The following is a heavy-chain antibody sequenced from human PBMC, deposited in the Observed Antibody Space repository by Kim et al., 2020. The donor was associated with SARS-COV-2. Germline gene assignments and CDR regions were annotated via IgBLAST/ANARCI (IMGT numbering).Heavy chain of an antibody. V-gene: IGHV4-34*01. CDR2: INHSGST. D-gene: IGHD3-10*01. Sequence: SETLSLTCAVYGGSFSGYYWSWIRQPPGKGLEWIGEINHSGSTNYNPSLKSRVTISVDTSKNQFSLKLSSVTAADTAVYYCARGVGNPLMWFGELLYFSFDYWGQGTLVTVSS. CDR3: ARGVGNPLMWFGELLYFSFDY. J-gene: IGHJ4*02. CDR1: GGSFSGYY.